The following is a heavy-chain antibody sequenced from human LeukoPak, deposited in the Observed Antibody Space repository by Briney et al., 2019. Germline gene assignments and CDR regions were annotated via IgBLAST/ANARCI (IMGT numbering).Heavy chain of an antibody. CDR3: AIWGSESSSDPAFDY. V-gene: IGHV1-8*01. Sequence: ASVKVSCKASGYTLTSYDINWVRQATGQGLEWMGWMNPNSGNTGYAQKFQGRVTMTEDTSTDTAYMEVSSLRAEDTAVYYCAIWGSESSSDPAFDYWGQGTLVTVSS. CDR1: GYTLTSYD. CDR2: MNPNSGNT. D-gene: IGHD1-26*01. J-gene: IGHJ4*02.